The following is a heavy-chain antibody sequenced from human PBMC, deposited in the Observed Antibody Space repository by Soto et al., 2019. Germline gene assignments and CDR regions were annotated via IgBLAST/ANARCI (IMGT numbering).Heavy chain of an antibody. Sequence: GGSLRLSCAASGFTFDDYAMHRVRQAPGKGLEWVSGISNSGGATYYADSVKGRFTISRDNSKNTLYLQMNNLRVDYTAVYYCAKEMGYRMPFDYWGQGTPVTVSS. J-gene: IGHJ4*02. CDR2: ISNSGGAT. CDR3: AKEMGYRMPFDY. V-gene: IGHV3-23*01. D-gene: IGHD2-15*01. CDR1: GFTFDDYA.